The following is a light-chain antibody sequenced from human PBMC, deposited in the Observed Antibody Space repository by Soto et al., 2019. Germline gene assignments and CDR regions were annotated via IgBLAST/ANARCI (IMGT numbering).Light chain of an antibody. J-gene: IGKJ4*01. CDR3: QQANILPPV. CDR1: QDIRSR. V-gene: IGKV1-12*01. Sequence: IEMTQSPSSVSASVGDRVTITCRASQDIRSRLAWYQHKPGKAPNLLIYSATTLQSGVPYRFSGCGSGTYFTLTISSLQPEDFATYYCQQANILPPVFGGGTRVEI. CDR2: SAT.